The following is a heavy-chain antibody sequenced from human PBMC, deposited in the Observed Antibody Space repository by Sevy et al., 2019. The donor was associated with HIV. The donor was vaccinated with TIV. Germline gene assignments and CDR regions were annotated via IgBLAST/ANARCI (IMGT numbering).Heavy chain of an antibody. V-gene: IGHV3-30-3*01. J-gene: IGHJ4*02. CDR1: GFTFSTYA. Sequence: GGSLRLSCAVSGFTFSTYAMHWVRQAPGKGLECVAIVSSDGSVINYVDSVNGRFTISRDNSRNTLYLQMNSLRTEDTALYYCARDQLGSIDYWGQGTLVTVSS. CDR2: VSSDGSVI. D-gene: IGHD7-27*01. CDR3: ARDQLGSIDY.